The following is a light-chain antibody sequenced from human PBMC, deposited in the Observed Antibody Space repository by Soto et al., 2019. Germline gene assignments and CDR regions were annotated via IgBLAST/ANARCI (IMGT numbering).Light chain of an antibody. CDR1: KSDIGVYDF. Sequence: QSALTQPPSASGSPGQSVTISCTGTKSDIGVYDFVSWYQHRPGKAPRLIIYEVVQRPSGVPDRFSGSKSGNTASLTVSGLQAADEADYFCKSYAGSNTYVFGSGTKV. CDR2: EVV. V-gene: IGLV2-8*01. J-gene: IGLJ1*01. CDR3: KSYAGSNTYV.